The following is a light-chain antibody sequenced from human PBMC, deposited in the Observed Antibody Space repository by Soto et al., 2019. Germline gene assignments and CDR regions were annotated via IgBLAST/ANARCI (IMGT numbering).Light chain of an antibody. CDR3: MQALQSPRT. Sequence: DIVLTQSPLSLPVTPGEPASISCRSSQSLLHSNGYNYLDWYLQKPGQSPQLLTYLGSNRSSGVPDRFRGSGSGTDLTLKISRVEAEDVGVYYCMQALQSPRTFGQGTKVEFK. J-gene: IGKJ1*01. CDR1: QSLLHSNGYNY. CDR2: LGS. V-gene: IGKV2-28*01.